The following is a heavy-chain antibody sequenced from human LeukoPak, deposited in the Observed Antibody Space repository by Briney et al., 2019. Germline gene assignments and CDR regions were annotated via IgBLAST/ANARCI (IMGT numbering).Heavy chain of an antibody. J-gene: IGHJ3*02. CDR3: AREVVVPAAADAFDI. V-gene: IGHV4-59*12. Sequence: SETLSLTCTVSGGSISSYYWSWIRQPPGKGLEWIGYIYYSGSTNYNPSLKSRVTMSVDTSKNQFSLKLSSVTAADTAVYYCAREVVVPAAADAFDIWGQGTMVTVSS. D-gene: IGHD2-2*01. CDR2: IYYSGST. CDR1: GGSISSYY.